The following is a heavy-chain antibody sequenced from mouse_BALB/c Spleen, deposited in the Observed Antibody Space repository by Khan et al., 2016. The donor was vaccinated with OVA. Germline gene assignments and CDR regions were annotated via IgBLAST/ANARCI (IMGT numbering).Heavy chain of an antibody. CDR3: ARRNDFGYTFGH. Sequence: QVQLQQSGAELARPGASVKLSCKASGYTFTDYYINWLKQRTGQGLEWIGEIYPRSGNTYYNEKFKGKATLTADKSSSVAYMQLSSLTSEDSAVYVGARRNDFGYTFGHWGQGTLVTVSA. D-gene: IGHD1-2*01. V-gene: IGHV1-77*01. CDR2: IYPRSGNT. J-gene: IGHJ3*01. CDR1: GYTFTDYY.